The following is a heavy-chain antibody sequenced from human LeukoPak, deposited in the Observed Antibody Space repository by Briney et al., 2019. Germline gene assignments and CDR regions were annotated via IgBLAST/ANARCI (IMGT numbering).Heavy chain of an antibody. J-gene: IGHJ4*02. V-gene: IGHV3-21*01. CDR3: ARDRGPIAVAGPCDY. CDR1: GFTFSSYS. D-gene: IGHD6-19*01. CDR2: ITSSSSYI. Sequence: GSLRLSCAAPGFTFSSYSMNWVRQAPGKGLEWVSSITSSSSYIYYADSVKGRFTISRDNAKNSLYLQMNSLRADDTAVYYCARDRGPIAVAGPCDYWGQGTLVTVSS.